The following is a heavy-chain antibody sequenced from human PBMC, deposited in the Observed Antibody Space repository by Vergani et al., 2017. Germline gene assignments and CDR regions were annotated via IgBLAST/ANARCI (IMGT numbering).Heavy chain of an antibody. CDR3: ARTYCTNGVCNFDY. CDR2: IYTSGST. CDR1: GGSISSGSYY. J-gene: IGHJ4*02. V-gene: IGHV4-61*02. D-gene: IGHD2-8*01. Sequence: QVQLQESGPGLVKPSQTLSLTCTVSGGSISSGSYYWSWIRQPAGKGLEWIGRIYTSGSTNYNPSLKSRVTISVDTSKNQFSLKLSSVTAADTAVYYCARTYCTNGVCNFDYWGQGTLVTVSS.